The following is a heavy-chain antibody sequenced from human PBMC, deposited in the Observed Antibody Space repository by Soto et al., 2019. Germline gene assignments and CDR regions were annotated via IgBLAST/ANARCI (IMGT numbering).Heavy chain of an antibody. J-gene: IGHJ5*02. CDR1: GFTFIGYW. Sequence: EVQLVESGGGVVQPGGSLRLSCAASGFTFIGYWMHWVRQGPGKGLVWVARINNDGIDTTYADSVKGRFTISRDNTKNRVYLEMNSLGADDTAVYYCARAGSVVRERRFDPWGQGALVTVSS. CDR3: ARAGSVVRERRFDP. V-gene: IGHV3-74*03. CDR2: INNDGIDT. D-gene: IGHD1-26*01.